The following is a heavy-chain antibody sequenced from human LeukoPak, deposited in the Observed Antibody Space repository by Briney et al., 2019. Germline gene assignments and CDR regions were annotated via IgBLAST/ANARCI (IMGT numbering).Heavy chain of an antibody. CDR1: GGPFSGYY. CDR3: ARSRLRGFDP. J-gene: IGHJ5*02. Sequence: SETLSLTCAVYGGPFSGYYWSWIRQPPGKGLEWIGEINHSGSTNYNPSLKSRVTISVDTSKNQFSLKLSSVTAADTAVYYCARSRLRGFDPWGQGTLVTVSS. V-gene: IGHV4-34*01. D-gene: IGHD3-22*01. CDR2: INHSGST.